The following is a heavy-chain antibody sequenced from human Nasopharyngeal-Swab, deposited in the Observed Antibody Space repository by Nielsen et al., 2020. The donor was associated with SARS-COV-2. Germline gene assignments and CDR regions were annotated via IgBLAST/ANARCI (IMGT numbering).Heavy chain of an antibody. V-gene: IGHV4-61*09. CDR1: GGSITNSNYQ. CDR3: ARDRWGMLPTH. J-gene: IGHJ4*02. D-gene: IGHD4/OR15-4a*01. CDR2: IYTSGGT. Sequence: SETLSLTCTVSGGSITNSNYQWSWIRQPAGKGLEWLGHIYTSGGTKYNASLESRVTISVDTSKNQFSLKLTSVTAADTAVFYCARDRWGMLPTHWGQGILVTVSS.